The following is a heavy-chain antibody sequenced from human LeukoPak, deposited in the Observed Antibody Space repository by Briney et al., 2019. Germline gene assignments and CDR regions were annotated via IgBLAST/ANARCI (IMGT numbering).Heavy chain of an antibody. CDR3: ARGYSSGTDAFDI. D-gene: IGHD3-22*01. CDR1: GGSFSGYY. J-gene: IGHJ3*02. V-gene: IGHV4-34*01. CDR2: INHSGST. Sequence: PSETLSLTCAVYGGSFSGYYWSWIRQPPGKGLEWIGEINHSGSTNYNPSLKSRVTISVDTSKNQFSLKLSSVTAADTAVYYCARGYSSGTDAFDIWGQGTMVTVSS.